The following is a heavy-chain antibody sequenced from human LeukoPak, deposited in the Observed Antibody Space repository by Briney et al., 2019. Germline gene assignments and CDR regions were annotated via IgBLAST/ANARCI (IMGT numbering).Heavy chain of an antibody. CDR2: MYYSGGT. V-gene: IGHV4-39*01. Sequence: PSETLSLTCTVSGGSISSSSHYWGWIRQPPGKGLEWIGNMYYSGGTYYNPSLKSRVTISIETSKNQFSLKLNSVTAADTAVYYCARLVRYCSTDTCYPFDYWGQGTLVT. CDR3: ARLVRYCSTDTCYPFDY. CDR1: GGSISSSSHY. J-gene: IGHJ4*02. D-gene: IGHD2-2*01.